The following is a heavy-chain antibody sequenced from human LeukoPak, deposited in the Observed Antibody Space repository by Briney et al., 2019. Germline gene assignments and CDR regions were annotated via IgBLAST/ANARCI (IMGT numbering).Heavy chain of an antibody. CDR3: TRVEEARADFDY. CDR1: GFTFGDYA. J-gene: IGHJ4*02. Sequence: PGRSLRLSCTASGFTFGDYAMSWFRQAPGKGLEWVGFIRSKAYGGTTEYAASVKGRFTIPRDDSKSIAYLQMNSLKTEDTAVYYCTRVEEARADFDYWGQGTLVTVSS. V-gene: IGHV3-49*03. CDR2: IRSKAYGGTT.